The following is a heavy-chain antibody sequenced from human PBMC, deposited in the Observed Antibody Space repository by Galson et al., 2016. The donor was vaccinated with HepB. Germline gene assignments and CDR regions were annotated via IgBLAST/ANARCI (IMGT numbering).Heavy chain of an antibody. V-gene: IGHV3-23*01. CDR2: ISCSGDKT. J-gene: IGHJ4*02. CDR1: KFTFSTCA. D-gene: IGHD4-23*01. CDR3: AKDAKRMTSGNGGTYDS. Sequence: SLRLSCAASKFTFSTCAMSWVRQAPGKGLEWVSSISCSGDKTFHAESVKGRFTISRDNSSDTLLLQMNSLTVYDTAVYYCAKDAKRMTSGNGGTYDSWGQGTLVTVSS.